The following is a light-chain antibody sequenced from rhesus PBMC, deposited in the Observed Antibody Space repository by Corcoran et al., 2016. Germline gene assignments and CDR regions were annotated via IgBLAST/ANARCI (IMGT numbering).Light chain of an antibody. CDR1: RSDIGCHNY. J-gene: IGLJ1*01. CDR3: SSYASSNTFI. CDR2: EVS. Sequence: AALPPPRSVSGCPGQWVTFSFTGTRSDIGCHNYVSWYQQHPGTAPKLMIYEVSKRPSGVSDRFAGSKSGNTASLTISGLHTEDEADYYCSSYASSNTFIFGAGTRLTV. V-gene: IGLV2-32*02.